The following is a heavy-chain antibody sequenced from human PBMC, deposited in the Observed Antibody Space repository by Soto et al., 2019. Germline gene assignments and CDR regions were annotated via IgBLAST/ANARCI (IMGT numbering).Heavy chain of an antibody. Sequence: EVQLVESGGGLVQPGRSLRLSCAASGFTFDDYAMHWVRQAPGKGLEWVSGISWNSGSIGYADSVKGRFTISGDNAKNSLYLQMNSLRAEDTALYYCAKDMAGYSSGWPDYYFDYWGQGTLVTVSS. D-gene: IGHD6-19*01. V-gene: IGHV3-9*01. CDR2: ISWNSGSI. CDR1: GFTFDDYA. CDR3: AKDMAGYSSGWPDYYFDY. J-gene: IGHJ4*02.